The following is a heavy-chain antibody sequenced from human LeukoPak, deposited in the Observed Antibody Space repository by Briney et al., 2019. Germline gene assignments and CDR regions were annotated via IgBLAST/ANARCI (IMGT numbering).Heavy chain of an antibody. CDR3: TTSLAGWLVRDAFDI. Sequence: GGSLRLSCAASGFTFSNAWMSWVRQAPGKGLEWVGRIKSKTDGGTTDYAAPVKGRFTISRDDSKNTLYLQMNSLKTEDTAVYYCTTSLAGWLVRDAFDIWGQGTMVAVSS. CDR1: GFTFSNAW. D-gene: IGHD6-19*01. V-gene: IGHV3-15*01. J-gene: IGHJ3*02. CDR2: IKSKTDGGTT.